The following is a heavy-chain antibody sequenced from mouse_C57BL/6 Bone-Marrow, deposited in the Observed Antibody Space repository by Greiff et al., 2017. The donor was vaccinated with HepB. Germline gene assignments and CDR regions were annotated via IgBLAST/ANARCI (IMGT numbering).Heavy chain of an antibody. CDR1: GYTFTSYW. D-gene: IGHD1-1*01. J-gene: IGHJ4*01. V-gene: IGHV1-64*01. Sequence: VQRVESGAELVKPGASVKLSCKASGYTFTSYWMHWVKQRPGQGLEWIGMIHPNSGSTNYNEKFKSKATLTVDKSSSTAYMQLSSLTSEDSAVYYCARDYGSSYEDAMDYWGQGTSVTVSS. CDR3: ARDYGSSYEDAMDY. CDR2: IHPNSGST.